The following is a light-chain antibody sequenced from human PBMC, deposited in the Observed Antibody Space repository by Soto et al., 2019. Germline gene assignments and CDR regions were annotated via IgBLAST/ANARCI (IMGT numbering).Light chain of an antibody. V-gene: IGLV2-23*01. J-gene: IGLJ1*01. CDR3: CSYAGRGPFCV. CDR1: SSDLGSYNL. CDR2: EGS. Sequence: QSALTQPASVSGSPGQSITVSCTGTSSDLGSYNLVSWYQQHPGKAPKLMIYEGSKRPSGVSNRFSASKSGNTASLTISGLQAEDEADYFCCSYAGRGPFCVFGSGTKVTVL.